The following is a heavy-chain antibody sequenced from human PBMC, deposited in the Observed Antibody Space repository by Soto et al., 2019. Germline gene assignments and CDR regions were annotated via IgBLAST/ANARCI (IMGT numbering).Heavy chain of an antibody. Sequence: QVQLVESGGGVVKPGRSLRLSCAASGFIFSNYVMYWVRQAPGKGLEWVAFMSYDGTTKYYADSVKGRFTISRDNSKNTLYLQMNNLRPEDTGVYYCAREVVWSPYFVYWGQRTLVTVSS. J-gene: IGHJ4*02. CDR3: AREVVWSPYFVY. D-gene: IGHD2-2*01. CDR1: GFIFSNYV. V-gene: IGHV3-30-3*01. CDR2: MSYDGTTK.